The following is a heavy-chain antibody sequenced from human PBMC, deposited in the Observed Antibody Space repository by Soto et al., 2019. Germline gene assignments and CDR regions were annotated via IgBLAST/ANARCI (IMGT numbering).Heavy chain of an antibody. J-gene: IGHJ4*02. CDR1: GFTFSSYA. D-gene: IGHD2-2*02. CDR2: ISGSGGST. V-gene: IGHV3-23*01. CDR3: AKAQRGYCISTSCYRGSYYFDY. Sequence: GGSLILSCAASGFTFSSYAMSWVRQAPGKGLEWVSAISGSGGSTYYADSVKGRFTISRDNSKNTLYLQMNSLRAEDTAVYYCAKAQRGYCISTSCYRGSYYFDYWGQGTLVTVSS.